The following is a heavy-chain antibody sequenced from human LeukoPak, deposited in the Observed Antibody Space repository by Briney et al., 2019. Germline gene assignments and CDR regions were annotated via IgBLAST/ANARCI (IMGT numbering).Heavy chain of an antibody. CDR2: IYYSGST. V-gene: IGHV4-39*07. D-gene: IGHD1-26*01. Sequence: SETLSLTCTLSGDSISTSSYYWGWIRQPPGKGLVWLGSIYYSGSTYYNPSLKSRVSISVYTSKNQLSLELTSVTAADTAIYYCTRESGAFSPFGFWGQGTLVTVSS. J-gene: IGHJ4*02. CDR1: GDSISTSSYY. CDR3: TRESGAFSPFGF.